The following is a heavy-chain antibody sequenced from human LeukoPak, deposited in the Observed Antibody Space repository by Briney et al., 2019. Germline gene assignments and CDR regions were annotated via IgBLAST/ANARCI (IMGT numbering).Heavy chain of an antibody. CDR3: AAVRGIIDY. D-gene: IGHD3-3*02. CDR2: IVVGSGNT. J-gene: IGHJ4*02. CDR1: GFTFTSSA. V-gene: IGHV1-58*01. Sequence: SVSGSGTCSGFTFTSSAVELVGQGRGKRLEWIGWIVVGSGNTNYAQKFQERVAITRDMSTSTAYMELSSLRSEDTAVYYCAAVRGIIDYWGQGTLVTVSS.